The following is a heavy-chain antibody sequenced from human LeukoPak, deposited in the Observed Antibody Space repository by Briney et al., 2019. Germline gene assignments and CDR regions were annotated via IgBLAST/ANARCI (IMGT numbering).Heavy chain of an antibody. CDR2: INPSGGST. D-gene: IGHD3-22*01. CDR3: AREEGYYDSSGSDSTRPFDP. J-gene: IGHJ5*02. Sequence: ASVKVSCKASGYTFTSYYMHWVRQAPGQGLEWMGIINPSGGSTNYAQKFQGRVTMTTDTSTSTVYMELRSLRSEDTAVSYCAREEGYYDSSGSDSTRPFDPWGKGTLVTVSS. CDR1: GYTFTSYY. V-gene: IGHV1-46*01.